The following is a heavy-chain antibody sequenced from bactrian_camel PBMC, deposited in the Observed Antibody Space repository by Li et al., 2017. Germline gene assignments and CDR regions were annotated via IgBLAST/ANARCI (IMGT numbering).Heavy chain of an antibody. Sequence: HVQLVESGGGSVQPGGSLRLTCVVSESGYTRRRMAWFRRAPGKEREGVASIYTGGETTYYADSVKGRFTVSQGRAKNTLYLQMNSLEPEDTAMYYCAAGLYGSNWHYDVKKGGTVS. D-gene: IGHD6*01. J-gene: IGHJ1*01. V-gene: IGHV3S1*01. CDR2: IYTGGETT. CDR1: ESGYTRRR.